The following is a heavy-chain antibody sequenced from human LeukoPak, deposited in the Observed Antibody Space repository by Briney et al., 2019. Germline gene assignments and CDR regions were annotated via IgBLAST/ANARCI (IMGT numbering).Heavy chain of an antibody. CDR3: ARDRGYCSSTSCYYYYGMDV. V-gene: IGHV1-2*02. CDR2: INPNSGGT. Sequence: ASVKVSCKASGYTFTGYYMHWVRQAPGQGLEWMGWINPNSGGTNYAQKFQGRVTMTRDTSISTAYMELSRLRSDGTAVYYCARDRGYCSSTSCYYYYGMDVWGQGTTVTVSS. D-gene: IGHD2-2*01. J-gene: IGHJ6*02. CDR1: GYTFTGYY.